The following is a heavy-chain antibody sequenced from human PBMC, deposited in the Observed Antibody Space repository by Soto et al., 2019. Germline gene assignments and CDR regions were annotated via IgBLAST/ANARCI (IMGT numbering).Heavy chain of an antibody. J-gene: IGHJ4*02. CDR1: GGSISTSNW. Sequence: QVQLQESGPGLVKPSGTLSLTCAVSGGSISTSNWWSWVRQPPGKGLEWIGEVYHSGSTTYNPSSKSRVXTXVXXSKNQFSLKLNSVTAADTPLYYCAMTSTSGTRFVYWGQGSLVTVSS. D-gene: IGHD1-1*01. V-gene: IGHV4-4*02. CDR3: AMTSTSGTRFVY. CDR2: VYHSGST.